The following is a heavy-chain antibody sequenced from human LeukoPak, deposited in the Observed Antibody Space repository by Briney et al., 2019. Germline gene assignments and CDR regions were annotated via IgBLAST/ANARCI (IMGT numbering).Heavy chain of an antibody. J-gene: IGHJ3*02. CDR2: ISSSSYI. CDR3: ASRVVTATFDAFDI. V-gene: IGHV3-21*01. D-gene: IGHD2-21*02. CDR1: GFTFSTYS. Sequence: GGSLRLSCAASGFTFSTYSMNWVRQAPGKGLEWVSSISSSSYIYYADSVKGRFTISRDNAKNSLYLQMNNLRAEDTAVYYCASRVVTATFDAFDIWGQGTMVTVSS.